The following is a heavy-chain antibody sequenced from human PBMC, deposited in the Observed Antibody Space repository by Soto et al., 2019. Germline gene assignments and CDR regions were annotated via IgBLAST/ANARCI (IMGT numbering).Heavy chain of an antibody. CDR1: GFTFDDYA. CDR3: AKFDFGVLGDD. J-gene: IGHJ4*02. V-gene: IGHV3-9*01. Sequence: GGSLRLSCAASGFTFDDYAMHWVRQVPGKGLEWVSGISWNSGNIGYADSVKGRFTISRDNAKNSLYLQMNSLRAEDTAFYYCAKFDFGVLGDDGGQGTLVTVSS. CDR2: ISWNSGNI. D-gene: IGHD3-3*01.